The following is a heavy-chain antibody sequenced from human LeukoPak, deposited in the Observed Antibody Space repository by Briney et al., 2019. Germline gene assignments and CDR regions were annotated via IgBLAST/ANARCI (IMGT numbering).Heavy chain of an antibody. Sequence: SVKVSCKASGGTFSSYAISWVRQAPGQGLEWMGGIIPIFGTANYAQKFQGRVTITADESTSTAYMELSSLRSEDTAVYYCARTPSEAYDILTGSVYFDYWGQGTLATVSS. D-gene: IGHD3-9*01. J-gene: IGHJ4*02. CDR3: ARTPSEAYDILTGSVYFDY. V-gene: IGHV1-69*01. CDR2: IIPIFGTA. CDR1: GGTFSSYA.